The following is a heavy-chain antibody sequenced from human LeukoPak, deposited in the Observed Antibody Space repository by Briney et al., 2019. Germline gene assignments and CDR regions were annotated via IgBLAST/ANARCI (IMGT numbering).Heavy chain of an antibody. CDR1: GGSISSYY. D-gene: IGHD2/OR15-2a*01. Sequence: NPSETLSLTCTVSGGSISSYYWSWIRQPAGKGLEWIGRIYSSGNSNYNPSLKSRVTMSVDTSKNQFSLKLSSVTAADTAVYYCARGTTMHYYYYMDVWGKGTTVTVSS. J-gene: IGHJ6*03. CDR3: ARGTTMHYYYYMDV. CDR2: IYSSGNS. V-gene: IGHV4-4*07.